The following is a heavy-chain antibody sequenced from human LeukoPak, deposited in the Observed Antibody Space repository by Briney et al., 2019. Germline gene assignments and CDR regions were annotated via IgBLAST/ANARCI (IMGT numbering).Heavy chain of an antibody. Sequence: PGGSLRLSCAPSGFTFSDYYMSWIRQAPEGGLEWVSYVSSSGATIYYADSVKGRFTITRDNSKNSLYLRMNSLRAEDTAVYYCARGAYGSSGFNWFDPWGQGTLVTVSS. CDR3: ARGAYGSSGFNWFDP. D-gene: IGHD3-22*01. CDR2: VSSSGATI. V-gene: IGHV3-11*01. CDR1: GFTFSDYY. J-gene: IGHJ5*02.